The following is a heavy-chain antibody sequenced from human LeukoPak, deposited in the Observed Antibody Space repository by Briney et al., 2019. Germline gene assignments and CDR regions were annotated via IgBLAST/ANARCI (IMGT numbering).Heavy chain of an antibody. D-gene: IGHD3-3*01. CDR3: AKDIGYDFWTGPFGMDV. CDR2: ISGSGGST. J-gene: IGHJ6*02. CDR1: GLTFSSYA. Sequence: GGSLRLSCAASGLTFSSYAMSWVRQAPGKGLEWVSAISGSGGSTYYADSVKGRFTISRDNAKNSLYLQMNSLRAEDTALYYYAKDIGYDFWTGPFGMDVWGQGTTVTVSS. V-gene: IGHV3-23*01.